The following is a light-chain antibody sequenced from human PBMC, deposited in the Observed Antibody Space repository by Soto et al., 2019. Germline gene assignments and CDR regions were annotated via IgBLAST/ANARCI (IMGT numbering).Light chain of an antibody. J-gene: IGLJ2*01. CDR2: DVN. CDR1: SSDLGGSNY. Sequence: QSALTQPASVSGSPGQSIAISCTGTSSDLGGSNYVSWYQQHPGKAPKLMIHDVNSRPSGISDRFSGSKSGNTASLTISGLQAEDEADYDCSSYPSINTLILGGGPKLTVL. CDR3: SSYPSINTLI. V-gene: IGLV2-14*03.